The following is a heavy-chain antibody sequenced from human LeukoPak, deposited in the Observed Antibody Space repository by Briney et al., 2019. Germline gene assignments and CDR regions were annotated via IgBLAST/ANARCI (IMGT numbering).Heavy chain of an antibody. CDR2: IHYAGST. V-gene: IGHV4-59*08. Sequence: PSETLSLTCTVSGGSISSYYWSWIRQPPGKGLEWIGYIHYAGSTNYNPSLKSRVTISVDTSKNQFSLKLSSVTAADTAVYSCARLAGYSSGWYRLDYWGQGTLVTVSS. D-gene: IGHD6-19*01. CDR3: ARLAGYSSGWYRLDY. CDR1: GGSISSYY. J-gene: IGHJ4*02.